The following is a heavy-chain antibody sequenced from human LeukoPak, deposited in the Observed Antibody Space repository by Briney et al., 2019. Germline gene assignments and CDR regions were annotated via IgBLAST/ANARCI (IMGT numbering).Heavy chain of an antibody. CDR2: ISSSSSYI. V-gene: IGHV3-21*01. J-gene: IGHJ4*02. D-gene: IGHD2-15*01. CDR1: GFTFSSYS. CDR3: AKDTRRVPDY. Sequence: GGSLRLSCAASGFTFSSYSMNWVRQAPGKGLEWVSSISSSSSYIYYADSVKGRFTISRDNSKNTLYLQMNSLRAEDTAVYYCAKDTRRVPDYWGQGTLVTVSS.